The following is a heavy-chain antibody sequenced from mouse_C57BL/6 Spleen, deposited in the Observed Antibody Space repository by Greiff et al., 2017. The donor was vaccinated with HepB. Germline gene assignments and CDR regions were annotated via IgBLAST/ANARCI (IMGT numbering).Heavy chain of an antibody. Sequence: QVQLQQPGAELVKPGASVKLSCKASGYTFTSYWMQWVKQRPGQGLEWIGEIDPSDSYTNYNQKFKGKATLTVDTSSSTAYMQVSSLTSEDSAVYYCARSGGYGSPAWVAYWGQGTLVTVSA. CDR1: GYTFTSYW. D-gene: IGHD1-1*01. CDR2: IDPSDSYT. V-gene: IGHV1-50*01. CDR3: ARSGGYGSPAWVAY. J-gene: IGHJ3*01.